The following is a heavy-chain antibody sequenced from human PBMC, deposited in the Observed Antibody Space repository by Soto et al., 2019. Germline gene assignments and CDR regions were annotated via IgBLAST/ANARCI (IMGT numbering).Heavy chain of an antibody. Sequence: GGSLRLSCAASGFTFSSYSMNWVRQAPGKGLEWVSSISSSSSYIYYADSVKGRFTISRDNAKNSLYLQMNSLRAEDTAVYYCARGRLEGPSGAFDIWGQGTMVTVSS. V-gene: IGHV3-21*01. CDR1: GFTFSSYS. J-gene: IGHJ3*02. CDR2: ISSSSSYI. CDR3: ARGRLEGPSGAFDI. D-gene: IGHD1-1*01.